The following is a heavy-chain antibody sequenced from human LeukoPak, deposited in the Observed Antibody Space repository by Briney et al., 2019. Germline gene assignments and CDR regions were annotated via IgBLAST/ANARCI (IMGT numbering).Heavy chain of an antibody. CDR3: ARDIRAGSLRGADY. D-gene: IGHD1-26*01. CDR2: INPSGGST. J-gene: IGHJ4*02. Sequence: GASVKASCKASGYTFTSYYMHWVRQAPGQGLEWMGIINPSGGSTSYAQKFQGRVTMTTDTSTSTAYMELRSPRSDDTAVYYCARDIRAGSLRGADYWGQGTLVTVSS. CDR1: GYTFTSYY. V-gene: IGHV1-46*01.